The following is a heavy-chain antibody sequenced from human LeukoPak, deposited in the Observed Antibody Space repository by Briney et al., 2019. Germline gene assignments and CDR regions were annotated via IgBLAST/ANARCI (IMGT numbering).Heavy chain of an antibody. CDR1: GFTFSSYV. CDR2: ISYDGRNK. Sequence: GGSLRLSCAASGFTFSSYVMSWVRQAPGKGLEWMAVISYDGRNKNYADSAKGRFTISRDNSKNTLSLQMNSLRADDTAVYYCAMATLTTVTPIDYWGQGTLVTVSS. CDR3: AMATLTTVTPIDY. D-gene: IGHD4-17*01. V-gene: IGHV3-30*03. J-gene: IGHJ4*02.